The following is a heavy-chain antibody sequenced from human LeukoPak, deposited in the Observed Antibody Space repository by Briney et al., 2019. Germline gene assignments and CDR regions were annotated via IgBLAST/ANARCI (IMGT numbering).Heavy chain of an antibody. V-gene: IGHV4-39*07. CDR1: GGSISSSSYY. CDR2: IYYSGST. D-gene: IGHD2-2*01. CDR3: ARVVVVVPATTPFDP. J-gene: IGHJ5*02. Sequence: TSETLSLTCTVSGGSISSSSYYWGWIRQPPGKGLEWIGSIYYSGSTYYNPSLKSRVTISVDKSKNQFSLKLSSVTAADTAVYYCARVVVVVPATTPFDPWGQGTLVTVSS.